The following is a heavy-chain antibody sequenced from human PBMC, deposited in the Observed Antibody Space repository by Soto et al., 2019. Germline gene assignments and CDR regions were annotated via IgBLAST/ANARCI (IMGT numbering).Heavy chain of an antibody. J-gene: IGHJ6*02. Sequence: QVQLVESGGGVVQPGRSLRLSCAASGFTFSSYGMHWVRQAPGKGLEWVAVISYDGSNKYYADSVKGRFTISRDNSKNTLYLQMNSLRAEDTAVYYCATPIPRTGTTVRGYYYYGMDVWGQGTTVTVSS. CDR1: GFTFSSYG. V-gene: IGHV3-30*03. CDR2: ISYDGSNK. D-gene: IGHD1-7*01. CDR3: ATPIPRTGTTVRGYYYYGMDV.